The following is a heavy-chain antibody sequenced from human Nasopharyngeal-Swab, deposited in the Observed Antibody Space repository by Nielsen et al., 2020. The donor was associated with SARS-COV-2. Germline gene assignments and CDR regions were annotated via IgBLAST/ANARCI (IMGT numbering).Heavy chain of an antibody. Sequence: WVRQAPGQGLEWMGWISAYNGNTNYAQKLQGRVTMTTDTSTSTAYMELRSLRSDDTAVYYCARAMRGSSSWDGFDPWGQGTPVTVSS. CDR3: ARAMRGSSSWDGFDP. V-gene: IGHV1-18*01. J-gene: IGHJ5*02. D-gene: IGHD6-13*01. CDR2: ISAYNGNT.